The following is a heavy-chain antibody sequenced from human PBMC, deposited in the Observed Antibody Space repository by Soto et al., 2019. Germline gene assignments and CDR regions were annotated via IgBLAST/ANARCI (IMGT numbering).Heavy chain of an antibody. CDR1: GGSISSYY. CDR3: ARQIPDIVVVPAAPPGYYYYYYMDV. Sequence: SETLSLTCTVSGGSISSYYWSWIRQPPGKGLEWIGYIYYSGSTNYNPSLKSRVTISVDTSKNQFSLKLSPVTAADTAVYYCARQIPDIVVVPAAPPGYYYYYYMDVWGKGTTVTVSS. J-gene: IGHJ6*03. V-gene: IGHV4-59*08. D-gene: IGHD2-2*01. CDR2: IYYSGST.